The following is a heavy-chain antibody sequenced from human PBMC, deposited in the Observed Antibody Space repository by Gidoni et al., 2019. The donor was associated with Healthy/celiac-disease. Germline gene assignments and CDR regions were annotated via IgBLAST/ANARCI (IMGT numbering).Heavy chain of an antibody. V-gene: IGHV3-21*02. CDR3: ARDLSMILRDGMDV. Sequence: EVPLVESGGGLVGPGGSLRLSCAASGLSFISYGMTWVLQATGKGLGWVSSISGSRSYIYYADEVKGRFPIYRDNAKNSLYLQMNSLRAEDTSVYYCARDLSMILRDGMDVWGQGTTVTVSS. D-gene: IGHD3-16*01. CDR1: GLSFISYG. J-gene: IGHJ6*02. CDR2: ISGSRSYI.